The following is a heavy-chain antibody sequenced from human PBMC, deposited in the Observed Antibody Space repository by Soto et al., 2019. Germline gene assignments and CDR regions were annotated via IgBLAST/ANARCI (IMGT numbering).Heavy chain of an antibody. Sequence: PXETLSLTCTVYGVSFSGYYWSGIRQPPGKGLEWIGEINHSGSTNYNPSLKSLVTISVDTSKNQFSLKLSSVTAEDTAVYYCARGLRIQLWLPYYYYGMDVWGQGTKVTVYS. CDR3: ARGLRIQLWLPYYYYGMDV. D-gene: IGHD5-18*01. J-gene: IGHJ6*02. CDR1: GVSFSGYY. CDR2: INHSGST. V-gene: IGHV4-34*01.